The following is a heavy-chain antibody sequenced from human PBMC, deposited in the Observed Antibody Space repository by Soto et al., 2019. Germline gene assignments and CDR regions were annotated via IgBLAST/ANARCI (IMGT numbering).Heavy chain of an antibody. CDR2: INHSGST. CDR1: GGSFSGYY. V-gene: IGHV4-34*01. D-gene: IGHD3-10*01. CDR3: ARTTPYGSGSYYNAVWWFDP. J-gene: IGHJ5*02. Sequence: SETLSLTCAVYGGSFSGYYWSWIRQPPGKGLEWIGEINHSGSTNYNPSLKSRVTISVDTSKNQFSLKLSSVTAADTAVYYCARTTPYGSGSYYNAVWWFDPCCQTTLGTVS.